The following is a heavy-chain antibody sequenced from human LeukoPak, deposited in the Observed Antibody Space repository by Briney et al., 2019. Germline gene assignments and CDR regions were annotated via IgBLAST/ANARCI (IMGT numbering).Heavy chain of an antibody. V-gene: IGHV4-59*08. D-gene: IGHD6-13*01. Sequence: PSETLSLTCTVSGGSISSYYWSWIRQPPGKGLEWIGYIYYSGSTNYNPSLKSRVTIPVDTSKNQFSLKLSSVTAADTAVYYCARRSSSWPVPYYFDYWGQGTLVTVSS. CDR2: IYYSGST. J-gene: IGHJ4*02. CDR1: GGSISSYY. CDR3: ARRSSSWPVPYYFDY.